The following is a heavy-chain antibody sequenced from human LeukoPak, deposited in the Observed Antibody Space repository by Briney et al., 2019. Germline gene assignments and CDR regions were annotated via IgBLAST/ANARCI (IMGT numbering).Heavy chain of an antibody. Sequence: GGSLRLSCAASGFTFNNYAMSWVRQAPGKGLEWVSSISSSSSYIYYADSVKGRFTISRDNAKNSLYLQMNSLRAEDTAVYYCARAKLLGWFDPWGQGTLVTVSS. V-gene: IGHV3-21*01. CDR2: ISSSSSYI. CDR3: ARAKLLGWFDP. CDR1: GFTFNNYA. D-gene: IGHD1-26*01. J-gene: IGHJ5*02.